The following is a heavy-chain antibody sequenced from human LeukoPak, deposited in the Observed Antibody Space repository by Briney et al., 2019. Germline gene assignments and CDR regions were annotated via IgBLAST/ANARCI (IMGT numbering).Heavy chain of an antibody. Sequence: GGSLRLSCAASGFTFSSDSWNWVRQAPGKGREWGSCISSSSTTIYYANSVKGRFTISRDNPKSSLYLQMNSLRAEDTAVYYCARELGYNLDVWGKGTTLTVSS. CDR2: ISSSSTTI. D-gene: IGHD5-24*01. CDR1: GFTFSSDS. V-gene: IGHV3-48*01. CDR3: ARELGYNLDV. J-gene: IGHJ6*03.